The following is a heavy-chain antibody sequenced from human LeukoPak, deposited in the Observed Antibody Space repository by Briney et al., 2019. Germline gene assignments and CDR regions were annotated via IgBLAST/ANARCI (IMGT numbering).Heavy chain of an antibody. Sequence: PGRALRLSCAASGFTFSSYVMHWVRQAPGKGLEWVAVIWFDGSNIYYADSVKGRFTISRDNSKNTLYLQMNSLRAEDTAVYYCAKWLFSGRYFDYWGQGTLVTVSS. J-gene: IGHJ4*02. CDR1: GFTFSSYV. CDR2: IWFDGSNI. D-gene: IGHD3-9*01. V-gene: IGHV3-33*06. CDR3: AKWLFSGRYFDY.